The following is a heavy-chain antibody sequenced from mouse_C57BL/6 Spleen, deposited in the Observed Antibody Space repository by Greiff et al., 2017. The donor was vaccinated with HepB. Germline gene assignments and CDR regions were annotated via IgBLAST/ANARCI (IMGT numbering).Heavy chain of an antibody. CDR3: TTRDGSIAWFAY. V-gene: IGHV14-1*01. CDR2: IDPEDGDT. J-gene: IGHJ3*01. Sequence: EVKLMESGAELVRPGASVKLSCTASGFNIKDYYMHWVKQRPEQGLEWIGRIDPEDGDTEYAPKFQGKATMTADTSSNTAYLQLSSLTSEDTAVYYCTTRDGSIAWFAYWGQGTLVTVSA. CDR1: GFNIKDYY. D-gene: IGHD1-1*01.